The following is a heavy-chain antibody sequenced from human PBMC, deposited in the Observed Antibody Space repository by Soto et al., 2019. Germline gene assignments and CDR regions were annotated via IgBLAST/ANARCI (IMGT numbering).Heavy chain of an antibody. CDR3: AKEPMVRGSYYYYGMDV. Sequence: PGGSLRLSCAASGFTFSDYYMSWVRQAPGKGLEWVSAISGSGGSTYYADSVKGRFTISRDNSKNTLYLQMNSLRAEDTAVYYCAKEPMVRGSYYYYGMDVWGQGTTVTVSS. J-gene: IGHJ6*02. D-gene: IGHD3-10*01. CDR1: GFTFSDYY. V-gene: IGHV3-23*01. CDR2: ISGSGGST.